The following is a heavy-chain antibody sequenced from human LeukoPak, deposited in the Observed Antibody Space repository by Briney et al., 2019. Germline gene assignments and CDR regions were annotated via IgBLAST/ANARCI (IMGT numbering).Heavy chain of an antibody. V-gene: IGHV3-48*01. CDR1: GFTFSSYS. CDR2: ISSSSSAI. D-gene: IGHD1-1*01. Sequence: GGSLRLSCAASGFTFSSYSMNWVRQAPGKGLEWVSYISSSSSAIYYADSVKGRFTISRDNAKNSLYLQMNSLRAEDTAVYYCARAWRRTAPYFDYWGQGTLVTVSS. CDR3: ARAWRRTAPYFDY. J-gene: IGHJ4*02.